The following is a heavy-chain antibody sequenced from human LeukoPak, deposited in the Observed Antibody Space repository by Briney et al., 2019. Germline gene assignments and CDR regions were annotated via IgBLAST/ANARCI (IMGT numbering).Heavy chain of an antibody. Sequence: GGSLRLSCTVSGFTVSSNSMSWVRQAPGKGLEWVSFIYSDNTHYSDSVKGRFTISRDNSKNTLYLQMNSLRAEDTAVYYCTTDQIGKRPPLTGRGEYYFDYWGQGTLVTVSS. D-gene: IGHD1-20*01. CDR1: GFTVSSNS. J-gene: IGHJ4*02. V-gene: IGHV3-53*01. CDR2: IYSDNT. CDR3: TTDQIGKRPPLTGRGEYYFDY.